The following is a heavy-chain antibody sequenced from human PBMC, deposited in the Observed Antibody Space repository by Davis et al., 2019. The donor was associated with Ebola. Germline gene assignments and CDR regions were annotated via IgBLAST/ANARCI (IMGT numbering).Heavy chain of an antibody. J-gene: IGHJ4*02. V-gene: IGHV3-30*18. D-gene: IGHD1-26*01. CDR1: GFTFSSFG. CDR2: RSYDGSHK. Sequence: GESLKISCAASGFTFSSFGMHWVRQAPGKGLDWVAVRSYDGSHKYYADSVKGRFIISRDNSKNTLDLQMNSLRVEDTAVFYCAKVAWMGATFFESWGQGTLVTVSS. CDR3: AKVAWMGATFFES.